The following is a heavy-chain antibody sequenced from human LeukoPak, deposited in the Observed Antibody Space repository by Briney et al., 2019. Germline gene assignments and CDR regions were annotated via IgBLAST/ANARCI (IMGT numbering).Heavy chain of an antibody. CDR3: ARGPVGGTTYNDGDAFDI. CDR2: IYYSGST. Sequence: PSETLSLTCTVSVGSIGRSSYYWSWIRQPPGKGLEWIGYIYYSGSTNYNPSLKSRVTISVDTSKNQFSLKLSSVTAADTAVYYCARGPVGGTTYNDGDAFDIWGQGTMVTVSS. D-gene: IGHD1-7*01. V-gene: IGHV4-61*01. J-gene: IGHJ3*02. CDR1: VGSIGRSSYY.